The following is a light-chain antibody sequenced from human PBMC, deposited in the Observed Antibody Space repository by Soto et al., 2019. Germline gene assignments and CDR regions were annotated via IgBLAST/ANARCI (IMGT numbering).Light chain of an antibody. CDR3: QQSYSTPWT. Sequence: EIVMTQSPATLSVSPGERATLSFRASQSVGRNLAWYQQKPGQAPRLLIYDASTRATGVPARFSASGSGTAFTLTISSLQSEDFATYYCQQSYSTPWTFGQGTKV. CDR2: DAS. CDR1: QSVGRN. J-gene: IGKJ1*01. V-gene: IGKV3-15*01.